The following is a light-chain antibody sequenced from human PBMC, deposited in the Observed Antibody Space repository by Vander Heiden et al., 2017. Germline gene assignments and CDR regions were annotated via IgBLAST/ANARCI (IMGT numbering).Light chain of an antibody. J-gene: IGKJ1*01. CDR1: ESVSGW. Sequence: DIQMTQSPSTLSASVGDRVTITCRASESVSGWLAWYQQKPGKAPKLLIYDASNLEGGVPSRFSGSGSGTEFTLTISSLQPDDFATYYYQQYNGYSRTFGQGTKVEIK. CDR3: QQYNGYSRT. CDR2: DAS. V-gene: IGKV1-5*03.